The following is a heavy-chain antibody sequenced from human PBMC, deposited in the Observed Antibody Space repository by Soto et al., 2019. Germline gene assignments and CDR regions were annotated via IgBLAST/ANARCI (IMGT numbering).Heavy chain of an antibody. CDR3: ARDQNGSPHFDY. CDR2: IFHSGST. V-gene: IGHV4-59*01. D-gene: IGHD1-26*01. Sequence: SETLSLTCPVSGASISSYYWSWIRQPPGKGLEWVGFIFHSGSTNCNPSLKSRVTFSVDTSKNQFSLKLTSVTAADTAVYYCARDQNGSPHFDYWGQGILVTVSS. J-gene: IGHJ4*02. CDR1: GASISSYY.